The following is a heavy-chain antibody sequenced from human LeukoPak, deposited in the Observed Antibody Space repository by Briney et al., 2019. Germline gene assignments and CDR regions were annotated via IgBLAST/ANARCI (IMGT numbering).Heavy chain of an antibody. J-gene: IGHJ4*02. Sequence: GESLKISCTGSGYCFTSYWIGWVRQMPGKGLEWMGIIYLGNSDTRVSPSFQGQVTISADKSISTAHPQRSSLKASDTAMYYCATAVGARIYFDYWGQGTLVTVSS. CDR1: GYCFTSYW. CDR2: IYLGNSDT. CDR3: ATAVGARIYFDY. D-gene: IGHD1-26*01. V-gene: IGHV5-51*01.